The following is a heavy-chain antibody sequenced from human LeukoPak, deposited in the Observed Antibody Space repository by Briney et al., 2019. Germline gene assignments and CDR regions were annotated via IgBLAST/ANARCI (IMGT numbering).Heavy chain of an antibody. CDR3: ALGLRYFDWLFDPYYYYYYGMDV. CDR1: GYTFSSYA. J-gene: IGHJ6*02. CDR2: IIPIFGTA. V-gene: IGHV1-69*13. Sequence: SVKVSCKASGYTFSSYAMHWVRQAPGQGLEWMGGIIPIFGTANYAQKFQGRVTITADESTSTAYMELSSLRSEDTAVYYCALGLRYFDWLFDPYYYYYYGMDVWGQGTTVTVSS. D-gene: IGHD3-9*01.